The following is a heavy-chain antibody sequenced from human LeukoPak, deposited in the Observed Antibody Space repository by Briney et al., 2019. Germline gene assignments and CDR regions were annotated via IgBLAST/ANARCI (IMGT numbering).Heavy chain of an antibody. CDR3: ASYTYYYGSGSYYFGY. CDR2: ISSSSSYT. D-gene: IGHD3-10*01. V-gene: IGHV3-11*06. Sequence: GGSLRLSCTASEFTFGDHAMSWIRQAPGKGLEWVSYISSSSSYTNYADSVKGRFTISRDNAKNSLYLQMNSLRAEDTAVYYCASYTYYYGSGSYYFGYWGQGTLVTVSS. J-gene: IGHJ4*02. CDR1: EFTFGDHA.